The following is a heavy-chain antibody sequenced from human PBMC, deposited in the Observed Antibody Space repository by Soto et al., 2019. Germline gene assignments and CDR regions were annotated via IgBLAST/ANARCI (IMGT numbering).Heavy chain of an antibody. CDR3: ARVAETGYTSGWYDFDY. CDR1: GGTFSNYA. V-gene: IGHV1-69*14. D-gene: IGHD6-19*01. CDR2: LIPIFGTA. Sequence: QVQLVQSGADVKKPGSSVKVSCAVSGGTFSNYAFTWVRQGPGQGLEWMGGLIPIFGTANYARQFKGRVAISADKSTTTTYMELSNLTSEDTAVYYCARVAETGYTSGWYDFDYWGQGSRVTVSS. J-gene: IGHJ4*02.